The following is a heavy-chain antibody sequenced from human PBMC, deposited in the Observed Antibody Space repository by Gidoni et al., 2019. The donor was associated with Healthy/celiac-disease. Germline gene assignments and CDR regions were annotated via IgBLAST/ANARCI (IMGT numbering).Heavy chain of an antibody. V-gene: IGHV3-21*01. D-gene: IGHD5-12*01. CDR1: GFTFSSYS. Sequence: EVQLVASGGGLVKPGGSLRLSCAASGFTFSSYSMHWVRQAPGKGLEWVSSISSSSSYIYYADSVKVRFTISRDNAKNSLYLQMNSLRAEDTAVYYCAREPGEYSGYDSYFDLWGRGTLVTVSS. CDR3: AREPGEYSGYDSYFDL. CDR2: ISSSSSYI. J-gene: IGHJ2*01.